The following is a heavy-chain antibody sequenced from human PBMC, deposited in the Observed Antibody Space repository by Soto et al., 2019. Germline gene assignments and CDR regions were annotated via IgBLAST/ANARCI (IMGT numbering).Heavy chain of an antibody. CDR1: GYTFTSYA. CDR3: ARALGRTTPAASWNWLDT. Sequence: ASVNVSCKASGYTFTSYALSWVRHAPGQGLEWMGWISTYNGNTNYAQNLQGRVTMTTDISTNTAYMELRSLRSDDTAVYYCARALGRTTPAASWNWLDTWGQGTLVTVSS. V-gene: IGHV1-18*04. D-gene: IGHD2-2*01. J-gene: IGHJ5*02. CDR2: ISTYNGNT.